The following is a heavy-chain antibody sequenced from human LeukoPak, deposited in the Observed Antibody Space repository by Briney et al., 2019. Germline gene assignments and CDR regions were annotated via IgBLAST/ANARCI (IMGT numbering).Heavy chain of an antibody. CDR1: GFTFSSYG. Sequence: GGSLRLSCAGSGFTFSSYGMSWVRQAPGKGLEWVSVISGSGGSTYYADSVKGRFTISRDNSKNTLYLQMNSLRVEDTAVYYCAREGGQWLVSDYWGQGTLVTVSS. CDR2: ISGSGGST. CDR3: AREGGQWLVSDY. D-gene: IGHD6-19*01. J-gene: IGHJ4*02. V-gene: IGHV3-23*01.